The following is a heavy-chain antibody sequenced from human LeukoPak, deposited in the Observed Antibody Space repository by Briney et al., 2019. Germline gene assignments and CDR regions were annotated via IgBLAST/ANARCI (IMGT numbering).Heavy chain of an antibody. Sequence: PGGSLRLSCAASGFTFSSYAMSWVRQAPGKGLEWVSAISGSGGSTYYADSVKGRFTISRDNSKNTLYLQMNGLRAEDTAVYYCAKFDNRGYCSGGSCFRSGAYSFDYWGQGTLVTVSS. V-gene: IGHV3-23*01. CDR1: GFTFSSYA. D-gene: IGHD2-15*01. J-gene: IGHJ4*02. CDR3: AKFDNRGYCSGGSCFRSGAYSFDY. CDR2: ISGSGGST.